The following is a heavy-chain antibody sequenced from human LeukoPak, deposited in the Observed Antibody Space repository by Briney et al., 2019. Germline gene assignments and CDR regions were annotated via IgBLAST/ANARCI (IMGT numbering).Heavy chain of an antibody. CDR2: INPNSGGT. Sequence: ASVKVSCKASGYTFTGYYMHWVRQAPGQGLEWMGRINPNSGGTNYAQKFQGRVTMTRDTSISTAYMELSSLRSEDTAVYYCARAEDIVVVVAATPPYYYYGMDVWGQGTTVTVSS. CDR3: ARAEDIVVVVAATPPYYYYGMDV. D-gene: IGHD2-15*01. CDR1: GYTFTGYY. V-gene: IGHV1-2*06. J-gene: IGHJ6*02.